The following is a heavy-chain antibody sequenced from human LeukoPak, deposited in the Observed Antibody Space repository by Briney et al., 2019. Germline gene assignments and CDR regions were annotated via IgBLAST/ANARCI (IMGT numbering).Heavy chain of an antibody. J-gene: IGHJ4*02. CDR3: ARVDRLRYFDWLLFLDY. CDR2: ISAYNGNT. CDR1: GYTFTSYG. Sequence: ASVKVSCKASGYTFTSYGISWVRQAPGQGLEWMGWISAYNGNTNYAQKLQGRVTITTDTSTSTAYMELRSLRSDDTAVYYCARVDRLRYFDWLLFLDYWGQGTLVTVSS. D-gene: IGHD3-9*01. V-gene: IGHV1-18*01.